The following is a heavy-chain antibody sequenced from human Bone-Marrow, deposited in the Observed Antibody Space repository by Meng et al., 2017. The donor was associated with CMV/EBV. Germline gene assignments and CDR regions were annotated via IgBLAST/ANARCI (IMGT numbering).Heavy chain of an antibody. CDR1: GFTFSSYG. CDR2: IRYDGSNK. D-gene: IGHD2-21*01. J-gene: IGHJ4*02. Sequence: GESLKISCAASGFTFSSYGMHWVRQAPGKGLEWVAFIRYDGSNKYYADSVKGRFTISRDNSKNTLYLPMNSLRAEDTAVYYCAKTALVYNVWVVIATGRGDYFDYWGQGTLVTVSS. V-gene: IGHV3-30*02. CDR3: AKTALVYNVWVVIATGRGDYFDY.